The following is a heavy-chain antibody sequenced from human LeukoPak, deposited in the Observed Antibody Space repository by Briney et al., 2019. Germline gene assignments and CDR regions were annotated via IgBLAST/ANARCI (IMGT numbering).Heavy chain of an antibody. D-gene: IGHD6-13*01. Sequence: ASVKVSCKASGYTFTSYYMHWVRQAPGQGLEWMGWISAYNGNTNYAQKLQGRVTMTTDTSTSTAYMELRSLRSDDTAVYYCARDQYGYSSSWYVGDYWGQGTLVTVSS. V-gene: IGHV1-18*04. CDR2: ISAYNGNT. CDR1: GYTFTSYY. CDR3: ARDQYGYSSSWYVGDY. J-gene: IGHJ4*02.